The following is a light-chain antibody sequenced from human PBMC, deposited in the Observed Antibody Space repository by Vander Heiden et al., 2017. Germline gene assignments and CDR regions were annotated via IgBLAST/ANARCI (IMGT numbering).Light chain of an antibody. CDR1: QTIGRF. CDR3: QQNSSSPYT. J-gene: IGKJ2*01. V-gene: IGKV1-39*01. CDR2: GAS. Sequence: DIQMTQSPASLSASVGDRVTLTCRASQTIGRFLNWYQQKPGKAPRLLIFGASGLEGGVPARFSGSGSGTEFTLTISGLQPEDFATYYCQQNSSSPYTFGQGTKLEIK.